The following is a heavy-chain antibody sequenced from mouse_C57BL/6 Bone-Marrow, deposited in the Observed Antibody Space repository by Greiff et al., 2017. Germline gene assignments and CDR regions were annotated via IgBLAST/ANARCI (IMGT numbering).Heavy chain of an antibody. CDR1: GYTFTSYW. CDR2: IDPSDSYT. J-gene: IGHJ2*01. D-gene: IGHD6-1*01. V-gene: IGHV1-69*01. Sequence: QVQLQPSGAELVMPGASVKLSCKASGYTFTSYWMHWVKQRPGQGLEWIGEIDPSDSYTNYNQKFKGKSTLTVDKSSSTAYMQLSSLTSEDSAVYYCARHASYVPFRYWGQGTTLTVSS. CDR3: ARHASYVPFRY.